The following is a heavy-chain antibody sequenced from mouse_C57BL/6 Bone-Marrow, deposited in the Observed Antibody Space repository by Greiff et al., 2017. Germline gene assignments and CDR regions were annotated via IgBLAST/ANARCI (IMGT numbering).Heavy chain of an antibody. V-gene: IGHV1-81*01. CDR2: IYPRSGNT. Sequence: VQLQQSGAELARPGASVKLSCKASGYTFTSYGISWVKQRTGQGLEWIGEIYPRSGNTYYNEKFKGKATLTADKSSSTAYRELRSLTSEDSAVYFCARGGITTGFDYWGQGTTLTVSS. CDR1: GYTFTSYG. J-gene: IGHJ2*01. D-gene: IGHD1-1*01. CDR3: ARGGITTGFDY.